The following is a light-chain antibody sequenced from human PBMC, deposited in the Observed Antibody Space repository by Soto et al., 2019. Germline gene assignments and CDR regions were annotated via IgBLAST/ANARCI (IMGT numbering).Light chain of an antibody. J-gene: IGKJ2*01. CDR2: KAS. CDR1: QSISSW. Sequence: DIQMTQSPSTLSASVGDRVTITCRASQSISSWLAWYQQKPGEAPKILIYKASTLESGVPSRFSGSGSGTEFTLTISSLQPDDFATYYCQQYDYYLYTFGQGTKVDIK. V-gene: IGKV1-5*03. CDR3: QQYDYYLYT.